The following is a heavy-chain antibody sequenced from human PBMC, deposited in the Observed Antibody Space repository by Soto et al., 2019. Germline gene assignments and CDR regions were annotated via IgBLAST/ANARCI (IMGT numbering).Heavy chain of an antibody. D-gene: IGHD1-1*01. V-gene: IGHV4-4*02. CDR2: IYHSGST. Sequence: ADTLSPTCAVAGGSSISSNWGMLLSHVPGKGLEWIGEIYHSGSTNYNPSLKSRVTISVDKSKNQFSLKLSSVTAADTAVYYWARTWNHGSDYWGQGTLVTVS. CDR3: ARTWNHGSDY. J-gene: IGHJ4*02. CDR1: GGSSISSNW.